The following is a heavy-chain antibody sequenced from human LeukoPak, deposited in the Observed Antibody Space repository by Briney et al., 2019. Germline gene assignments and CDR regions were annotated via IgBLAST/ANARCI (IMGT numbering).Heavy chain of an antibody. CDR3: ARVLRYCSGGNCYSGGLGYMDV. CDR2: ISRSGSTK. CDR1: GFTFSTYS. D-gene: IGHD2-15*01. J-gene: IGHJ6*03. Sequence: GGSLRLSCTASGFTFSTYSMNWVRQAPGKGLEWVSSISRSGSTKYYADSVKGRFTISRDNAKNSLFLQMNSLRAEDMAVYYCARVLRYCSGGNCYSGGLGYMDVWGKGTTVTISS. V-gene: IGHV3-48*04.